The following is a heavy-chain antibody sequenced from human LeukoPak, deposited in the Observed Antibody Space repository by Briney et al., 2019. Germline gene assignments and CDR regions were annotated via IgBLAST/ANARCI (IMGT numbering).Heavy chain of an antibody. CDR3: ARRHYYYDRSGFYYYFDT. CDR2: IYPGDSDT. D-gene: IGHD3-22*01. CDR1: GYSFTSYW. J-gene: IGHJ4*02. Sequence: ESLKISCKGSGYSFTSYWIGWVRQMPGKGLEWMGIIYPGDSDTRYSPSFQGQVTISADKSISTAYLQWSSLKASDTAMYYCARRHYYYDRSGFYYYFDTWGQGTQVTVTS. V-gene: IGHV5-51*01.